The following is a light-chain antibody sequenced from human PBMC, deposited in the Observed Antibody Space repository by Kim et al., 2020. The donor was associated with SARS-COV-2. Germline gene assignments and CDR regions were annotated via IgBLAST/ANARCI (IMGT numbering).Light chain of an antibody. CDR1: QDLTNY. J-gene: IGKJ5*01. CDR2: KAS. Sequence: SAPVGNNVTIPCQSSQDLTNYFNAYHQNPDKPPKLLFYKASILETGVPSRFSGSQSGTDFTFTIRNLQPEDVATYYCQQYHDLVTFGQGTRLEIK. V-gene: IGKV1-33*01. CDR3: QQYHDLVT.